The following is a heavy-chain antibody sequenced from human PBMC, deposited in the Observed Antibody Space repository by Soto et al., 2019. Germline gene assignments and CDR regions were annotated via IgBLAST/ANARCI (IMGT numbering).Heavy chain of an antibody. CDR2: IRSKAYGGTT. D-gene: IGHD3-3*01. J-gene: IGHJ4*02. CDR3: TRDVPDYDFWSGYLTGEYRFDY. CDR1: GFTFGDYA. Sequence: NPGGSLRLSCTASGFTFGDYAMSWFRQAPGKGLEWVGFIRSKAYGGTTEYAASVKGRFTISRDDSKSIAYLQMNSLKTEDTAVYYCTRDVPDYDFWSGYLTGEYRFDYWGQGTLVTVSS. V-gene: IGHV3-49*05.